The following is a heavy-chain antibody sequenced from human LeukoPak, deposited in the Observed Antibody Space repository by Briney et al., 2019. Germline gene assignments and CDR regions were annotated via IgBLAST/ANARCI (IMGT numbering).Heavy chain of an antibody. Sequence: KAADTLFLTWSDSGGSGSSDYWGWLRKPPGKGLEWIGYIYYSGSTNYNPSLKSRVTISVDTSKNQFSLKLSSVTAADTAVYYCARGLRDSGYSNIDAFDIWGQGTMVTVSS. CDR1: GGSGSSDY. J-gene: IGHJ3*02. D-gene: IGHD3-22*01. V-gene: IGHV4-59*02. CDR2: IYYSGST. CDR3: ARGLRDSGYSNIDAFDI.